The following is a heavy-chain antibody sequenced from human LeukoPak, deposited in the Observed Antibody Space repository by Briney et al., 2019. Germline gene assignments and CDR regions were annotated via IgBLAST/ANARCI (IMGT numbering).Heavy chain of an antibody. J-gene: IGHJ4*02. CDR2: INPNSGGT. CDR3: ASGMGLLYVY. V-gene: IGHV1-2*02. CDR1: GYTFTGYY. Sequence: ASVKVSCKASGYTFTGYYMHWVRQAPGQGLGWMGWINPNSGGTNYAQKFQGRITMTRVTSISTAYMELSRLRSEDTAVYYCASGMGLLYVYWGQGTLVTVSS. D-gene: IGHD2-2*02.